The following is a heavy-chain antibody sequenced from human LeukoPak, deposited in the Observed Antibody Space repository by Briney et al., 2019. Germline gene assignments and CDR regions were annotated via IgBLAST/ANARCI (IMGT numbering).Heavy chain of an antibody. J-gene: IGHJ5*01. V-gene: IGHV4-59*01. CDR1: GGSISSYY. CDR2: INSRGST. Sequence: PSETLSLTCTVSGGSISSYYWSWIRQPPGKGLEWIGYINSRGSTNHNPSLKSRVTISVDTSRNQFSLKLTSATVADTAIYYCARDRVGGWYWLDSWGQGTLVTVSS. CDR3: ARDRVGGWYWLDS. D-gene: IGHD6-19*01.